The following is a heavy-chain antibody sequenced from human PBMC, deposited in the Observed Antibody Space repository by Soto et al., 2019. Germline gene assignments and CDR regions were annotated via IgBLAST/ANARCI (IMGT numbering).Heavy chain of an antibody. V-gene: IGHV1-3*01. J-gene: IGHJ6*01. CDR3: ARGVENIVVVLDVFGYYGMDV. Sequence: ASVKVSCKASGYSFTSYAIYWVRQAPGQRLEWMGWINAGNGNTKYSQKVQGRVTFTGDTSASTAHMELSSLRSEDTAVYFCARGVENIVVVLDVFGYYGMDVW. CDR2: INAGNGNT. CDR1: GYSFTSYA. D-gene: IGHD2-2*01.